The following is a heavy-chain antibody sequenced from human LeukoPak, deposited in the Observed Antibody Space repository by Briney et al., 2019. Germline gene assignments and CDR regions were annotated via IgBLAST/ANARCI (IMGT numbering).Heavy chain of an antibody. CDR1: GGTFSSYA. Sequence: SVKVSCKASGGTFSSYAISWVRQAPGQGLEWMGGIIPIFGTANYAQKFQGRATITTDESTSTAYMELSSLRSEDTAVYYCARTRSGYSSSDPFDYWGQGTLVTVSS. CDR2: IIPIFGTA. CDR3: ARTRSGYSSSDPFDY. D-gene: IGHD6-6*01. V-gene: IGHV1-69*05. J-gene: IGHJ4*02.